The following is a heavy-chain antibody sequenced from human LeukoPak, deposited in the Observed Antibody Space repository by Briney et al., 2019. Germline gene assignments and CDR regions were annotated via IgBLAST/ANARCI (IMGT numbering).Heavy chain of an antibody. CDR3: ARGPLDYYYYYYMDV. CDR1: GFTFSSYG. V-gene: IGHV3-33*01. CDR2: IWYDGSNK. Sequence: PGRSLRLSCAASGFTFSSYGMHWVRQAPGKGLEWVALIWYDGSNKYYADSVKGRFTISRDNSKYTLYLQMNSLRAEDTAVYYCARGPLDYYYYYYMDVWGRGTTVTVSS. J-gene: IGHJ6*03. D-gene: IGHD2-8*01.